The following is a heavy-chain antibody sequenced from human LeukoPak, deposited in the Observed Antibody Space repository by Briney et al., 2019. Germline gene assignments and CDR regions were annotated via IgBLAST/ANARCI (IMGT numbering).Heavy chain of an antibody. Sequence: GGSLRLSCAASGFTFSSYSMNWVRQAPGKGLEWVSSISRSSSYIYYADSVKGRFTISRDNAKNSLYLQMNSLRAEDTAVYYCARDRRYFDYWGQGTLVTVSS. CDR1: GFTFSSYS. CDR3: ARDRRYFDY. CDR2: ISRSSSYI. J-gene: IGHJ4*02. V-gene: IGHV3-21*01.